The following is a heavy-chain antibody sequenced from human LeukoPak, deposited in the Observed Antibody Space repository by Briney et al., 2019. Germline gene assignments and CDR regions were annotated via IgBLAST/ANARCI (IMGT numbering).Heavy chain of an antibody. Sequence: GALRLSCAASAFTFSSYSMNWVRQAPGKGLEWVSSISSSSSYIYYADSVKGRFTISRDNAKNSLYLQMNSLRAEDTAVYYCARDIVGATFDYWGQGTLVTVSS. CDR2: ISSSSSYI. D-gene: IGHD1-26*01. CDR1: AFTFSSYS. V-gene: IGHV3-21*01. CDR3: ARDIVGATFDY. J-gene: IGHJ4*02.